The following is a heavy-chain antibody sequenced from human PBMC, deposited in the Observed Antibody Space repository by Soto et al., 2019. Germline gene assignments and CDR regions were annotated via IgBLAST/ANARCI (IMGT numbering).Heavy chain of an antibody. D-gene: IGHD1-1*01. CDR2: ISAAGDP. V-gene: IGHV3-13*05. Sequence: EVQLVESGGGLVQPGGSLRLSCEASGFTFRNYDMHWVRQGTGKGLEWVSGISAAGDPDYADSVEGRFTISREHAQNSFFLQMNSPRVGDTAVYYCARTGRDFYGLDVWGQGPTVSVSS. CDR3: ARTGRDFYGLDV. J-gene: IGHJ6*02. CDR1: GFTFRNYD.